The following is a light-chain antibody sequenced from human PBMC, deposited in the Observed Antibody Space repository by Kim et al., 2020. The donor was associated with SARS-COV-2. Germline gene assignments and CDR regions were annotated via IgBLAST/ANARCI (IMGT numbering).Light chain of an antibody. Sequence: QSALTQPASVSGSPGQSITISCTGSSSDVGSYNLVSWYQQHPGKAPKLMIYDVNKRPSGVSNRFSGSKSGNTASLRISGLQAEDEADYYCCSYAGSSTHGVFGGGTQLTVL. CDR1: SSDVGSYNL. J-gene: IGLJ3*02. V-gene: IGLV2-23*02. CDR3: CSYAGSSTHGV. CDR2: DVN.